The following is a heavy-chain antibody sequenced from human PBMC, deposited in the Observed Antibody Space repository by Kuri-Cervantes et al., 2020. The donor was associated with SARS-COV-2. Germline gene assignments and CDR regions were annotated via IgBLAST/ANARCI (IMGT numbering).Heavy chain of an antibody. CDR2: ISSSSFYI. V-gene: IGHV3-21*01. CDR3: ARAGVKDIVATITSYYYYYGMDV. Sequence: SYAASGITFSSYSMNWVRPAPGKGQEWVSSISSSSFYIYYADSVKGRFTISRDNAKNSLYLQMNSLRAEDTAVYYCARAGVKDIVATITSYYYYYGMDVWGQGTTVTVSS. CDR1: GITFSSYS. D-gene: IGHD5-12*01. J-gene: IGHJ6*02.